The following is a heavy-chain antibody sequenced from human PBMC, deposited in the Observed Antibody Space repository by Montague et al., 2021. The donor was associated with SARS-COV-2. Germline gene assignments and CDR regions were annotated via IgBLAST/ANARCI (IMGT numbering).Heavy chain of an antibody. J-gene: IGHJ4*02. Sequence: PALVKPTQTLTLTCTFSGFSLSTSGMCVSRIRQPPGKALEWLALIDWDXDKYYSTSLKTRLTISKDTSKNQVVLTMTNMDPVDTATYYCARSHYDILTGYYAAFDNWGQGTLVTVSS. V-gene: IGHV2-70*01. CDR3: ARSHYDILTGYYAAFDN. CDR2: IDWDXDK. CDR1: GFSLSTSGMC. D-gene: IGHD3-9*01.